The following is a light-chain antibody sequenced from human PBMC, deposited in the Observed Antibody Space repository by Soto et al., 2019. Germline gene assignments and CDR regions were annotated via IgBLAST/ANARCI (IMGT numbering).Light chain of an antibody. J-gene: IGKJ4*01. CDR3: QQYSTCPLT. CDR2: KAF. V-gene: IGKV1-5*03. Sequence: DIQMTQSPSTLSASVGDRVAITCRASQTLTVWLAWYQQKPGKAPKLLISKAFSLESGVPSRFSGSGAGTDFTLTIRRLQHDDFATYYCQQYSTCPLTFGGGTKVEI. CDR1: QTLTVW.